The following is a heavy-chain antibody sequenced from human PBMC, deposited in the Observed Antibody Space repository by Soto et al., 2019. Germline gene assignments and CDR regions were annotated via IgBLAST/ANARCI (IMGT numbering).Heavy chain of an antibody. D-gene: IGHD1-1*01. CDR3: ANDQRVFNWATSYFHY. J-gene: IGHJ4*02. V-gene: IGHV3-30*18. CDR1: GFTFSNYA. CDR2: ASYDGNNE. Sequence: QVQLVESGGGVVQPGRSLRLSCAASGFTFSNYAMHWVRQAPGKGLEWVALASYDGNNEYYTESVKGRFTSSRHNSKNPPFLQMNSPRPEHTDVYYCANDQRVFNWATSYFHYCGQGAMLTPSS.